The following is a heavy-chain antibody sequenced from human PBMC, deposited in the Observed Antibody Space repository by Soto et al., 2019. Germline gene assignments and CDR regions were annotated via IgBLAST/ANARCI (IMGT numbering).Heavy chain of an antibody. J-gene: IGHJ6*02. Sequence: QVQLVQSGAEVQKPGASVKVSCKASGYTFTSYDINWVRQATGQGLEWMGWMNTNSGNTGYAQKFQGRVTMTRNTSISTAYRELSSLRSEDTAVYYCARAFMGQDYYYGMDVWGQGTTVTVSS. V-gene: IGHV1-8*01. CDR2: MNTNSGNT. D-gene: IGHD3-10*01. CDR1: GYTFTSYD. CDR3: ARAFMGQDYYYGMDV.